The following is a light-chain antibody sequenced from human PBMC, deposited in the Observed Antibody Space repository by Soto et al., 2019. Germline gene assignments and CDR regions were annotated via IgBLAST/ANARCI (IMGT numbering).Light chain of an antibody. V-gene: IGLV2-11*01. CDR2: DVN. CDR1: SSDVGGYNY. J-gene: IGLJ1*01. CDR3: CSHAGSYTYV. Sequence: QSALTQPRSVSGSPGQSVTISCTGTSSDVGGYNYVSWYRQHPGKAPKVMIYDVNKRPSGVPDRFSGSKSGNTASLTISGLQAEDEADYYCCSHAGSYTYVFGTGNKLTVL.